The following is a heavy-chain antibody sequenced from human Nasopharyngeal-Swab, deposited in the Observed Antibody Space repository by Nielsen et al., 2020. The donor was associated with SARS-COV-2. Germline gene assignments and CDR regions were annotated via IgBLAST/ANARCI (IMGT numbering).Heavy chain of an antibody. CDR2: INHTGSPKTGTT. CDR3: ARLWPTVTTQ. V-gene: IGHV4-34*01. D-gene: IGHD4-17*01. Sequence: SETLSLTCGVYGESLSGYYWGWIRQPPGKGLEWSGEINHTGSPKTGTTNYKPSLKHRITISVDTSKNQVSLKLTSVTAADTALYYCARLWPTVTTQWGQGTMVTVSS. J-gene: IGHJ3*01. CDR1: GESLSGYY.